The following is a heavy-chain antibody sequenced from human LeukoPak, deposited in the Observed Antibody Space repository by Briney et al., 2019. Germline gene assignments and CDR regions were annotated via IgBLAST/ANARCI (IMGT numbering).Heavy chain of an antibody. V-gene: IGHV4-39*01. J-gene: IGHJ5*02. Sequence: SETLSLTCTVSGVSLSSSSYYWGWIRPPPGKGLEWIGSIYYSGSTYYNPSLKSRVTISVDTSKNQFSLKLSSVTAADTAVYYCARQTVTTFGWFDPWGQGTLVTVSS. D-gene: IGHD3-16*01. CDR2: IYYSGST. CDR3: ARQTVTTFGWFDP. CDR1: GVSLSSSSYY.